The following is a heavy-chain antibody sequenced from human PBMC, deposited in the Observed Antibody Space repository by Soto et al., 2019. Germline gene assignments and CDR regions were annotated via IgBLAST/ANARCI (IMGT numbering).Heavy chain of an antibody. Sequence: GESLKISCKGSGYSFTSYWIGWVRQMPGKGLEWMGIIYPGDSDTRYSPSFQGQVTISADKSISTAYLQWSSLKASDTAMYYCARQAWTILRTGIIEPNAFDIWGQGTMVTVSS. V-gene: IGHV5-51*01. J-gene: IGHJ3*02. CDR3: ARQAWTILRTGIIEPNAFDI. CDR2: IYPGDSDT. D-gene: IGHD3-3*01. CDR1: GYSFTSYW.